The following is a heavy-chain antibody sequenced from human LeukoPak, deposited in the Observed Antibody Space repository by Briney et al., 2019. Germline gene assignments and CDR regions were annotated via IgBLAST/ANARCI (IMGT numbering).Heavy chain of an antibody. CDR1: GFTFSSYS. CDR3: AKSGWKGGGDY. J-gene: IGHJ4*02. D-gene: IGHD1-1*01. V-gene: IGHV3-48*02. CDR2: ISSSSTI. Sequence: GGSLRLSCAASGFTFSSYSMNWVRQAPGKGLEWVSYISSSSTIYYADSVKGRFTISRDNAKNSLYLQMNSLRDEDTAVYYCAKSGWKGGGDYWGQGTLVTVSS.